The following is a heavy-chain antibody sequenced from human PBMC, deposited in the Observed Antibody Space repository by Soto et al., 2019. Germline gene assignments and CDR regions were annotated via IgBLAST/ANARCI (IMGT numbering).Heavy chain of an antibody. V-gene: IGHV1-69*06. J-gene: IGHJ5*02. CDR2: IIPIFGTA. CDR1: GGTFSSYA. CDR3: ARSAIVTMIVVVISNWFDP. D-gene: IGHD3-22*01. Sequence: QVQLVQSGAEVKKPGSSVKVSCKASGGTFSSYAISWVRQAPGQGLEWMGGIIPIFGTANYAQKFQGRVTIIADKSTSTAYMELSSLRSEDTAVYYCARSAIVTMIVVVISNWFDPWGQGTLVTVSS.